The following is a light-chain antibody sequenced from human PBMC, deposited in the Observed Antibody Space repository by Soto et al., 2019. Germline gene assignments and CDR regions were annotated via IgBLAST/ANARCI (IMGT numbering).Light chain of an antibody. Sequence: EIVMTQSPATLSVSPGERGTLSCRASQNIYSNVAWYQQRPGQAPXXLIYRASTRATGIPARFSGSGSGTEFTLTISSLQSEDFTVYSCLQYHNLWAFGQGTKVDIK. CDR3: LQYHNLWA. V-gene: IGKV3-15*01. CDR2: RAS. CDR1: QNIYSN. J-gene: IGKJ1*01.